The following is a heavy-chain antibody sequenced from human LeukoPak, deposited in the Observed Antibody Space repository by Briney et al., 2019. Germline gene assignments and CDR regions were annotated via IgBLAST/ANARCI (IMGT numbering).Heavy chain of an antibody. D-gene: IGHD3-10*01. CDR2: IYYSGST. J-gene: IGHJ6*03. Sequence: SETLSLTCTVSGGSISSYYWSWIRQPPGKGLEWIGYIYYSGSTNYNPSLKSRVTISVDTSKNQFSLKLSSVTAADTAVYYCARGQGVYYGSGSLYYYYYMDVWGKGTTVTVSS. CDR3: ARGQGVYYGSGSLYYYYYMDV. CDR1: GGSISSYY. V-gene: IGHV4-59*01.